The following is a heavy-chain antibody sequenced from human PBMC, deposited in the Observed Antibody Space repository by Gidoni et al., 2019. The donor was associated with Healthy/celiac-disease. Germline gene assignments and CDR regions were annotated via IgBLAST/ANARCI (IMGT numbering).Heavy chain of an antibody. CDR1: GFTFSSYA. V-gene: IGHV3-23*01. CDR2: ISGSGGIT. Sequence: EVQLLASGGGLVQPGGSLRLSCAASGFTFSSYAMSWVRQAPGTGLEWVSGISGSGGITYYADSVKGRFTISRDNSKNTLYLQMNSLRAEDTAVYYCAKGGIAVATTNFDYWGQGTLVTVSS. CDR3: AKGGIAVATTNFDY. D-gene: IGHD6-19*01. J-gene: IGHJ4*02.